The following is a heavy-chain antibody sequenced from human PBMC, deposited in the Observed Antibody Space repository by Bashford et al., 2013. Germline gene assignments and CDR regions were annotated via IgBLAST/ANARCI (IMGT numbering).Heavy chain of an antibody. CDR2: IYYTGRS. CDR1: GDTISSSSYC. V-gene: IGHV4-39*01. Sequence: SETLSLTCSVSGDTISSSSYCWGWIRQPPGKGLEWIGTIYYTGRSYYNPSLKSRAAVSVDTSRSRFSLTLSSVTAADSARYYCTRQGGSRPSVGTVDSWGLGTLVTVSS. CDR3: TRQGGSRPSVGTVDS. D-gene: IGHD3/OR15-3a*01. J-gene: IGHJ4*02.